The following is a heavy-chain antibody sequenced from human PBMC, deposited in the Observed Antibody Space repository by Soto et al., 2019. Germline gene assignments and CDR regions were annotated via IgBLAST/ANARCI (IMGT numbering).Heavy chain of an antibody. CDR3: AALQGPGRRGPGSGTYSFDY. V-gene: IGHV1-69*06. CDR1: GGTFSSYA. CDR2: IIPIFGTA. D-gene: IGHD2-15*01. Sequence: VASVKVSCKASGGTFSSYAISWVRQAPGQGLEWMGGIIPIFGTANYAQKFQGRVTITADKSTSTAYMELSSLRSEDTAVYYCAALQGPGRRGPGSGTYSFDYWGQGTLVTVSS. J-gene: IGHJ4*02.